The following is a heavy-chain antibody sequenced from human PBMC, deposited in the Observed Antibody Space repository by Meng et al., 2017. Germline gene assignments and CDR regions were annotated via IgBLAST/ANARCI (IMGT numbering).Heavy chain of an antibody. V-gene: IGHV3-33*01. CDR3: AREDVREAWFGESLGNDYYGMDV. Sequence: GESLKISCAASGFTFSSYGMHWVRQAPGKGLEWVAVIWYDGSNKYYADSVKGRFTISRDNSKNTLYLQMNSLRAEDTAVYYCAREDVREAWFGESLGNDYYGMDVWGQGTMVTVSS. CDR1: GFTFSSYG. J-gene: IGHJ6*02. CDR2: IWYDGSNK. D-gene: IGHD3-10*01.